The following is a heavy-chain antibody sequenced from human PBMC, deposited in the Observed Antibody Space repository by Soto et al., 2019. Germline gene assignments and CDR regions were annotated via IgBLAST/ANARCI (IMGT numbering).Heavy chain of an antibody. Sequence: EXLKISCKCSGYXFTRNLLVWVRQMPGKGLEWMGIIFPIDSDTRYSPSSQGQVTISADNSIITAYLQWSSLNASDTAIYYCATPGGRDFNAFDVWGQGTMGTVSS. D-gene: IGHD2-21*02. J-gene: IGHJ3*01. CDR3: ATPGGRDFNAFDV. CDR1: GYXFTRNL. V-gene: IGHV5-51*01. CDR2: IFPIDSDT.